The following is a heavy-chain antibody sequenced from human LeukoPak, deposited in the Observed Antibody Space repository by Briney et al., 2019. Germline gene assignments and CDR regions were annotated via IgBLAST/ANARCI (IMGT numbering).Heavy chain of an antibody. CDR1: GGSISSGDFY. D-gene: IGHD5-18*01. J-gene: IGHJ4*02. Sequence: SETLSLTCTVSGGSISSGDFYWSWIRQPPGKGLGWIGYIYYSGTTYYNPSLKSRVTISVDTSKNQFSLKLSSVTAADTAVYYCAREGSGYSYGPFDYWGQGTLVTVSS. CDR3: AREGSGYSYGPFDY. V-gene: IGHV4-30-4*01. CDR2: IYYSGTT.